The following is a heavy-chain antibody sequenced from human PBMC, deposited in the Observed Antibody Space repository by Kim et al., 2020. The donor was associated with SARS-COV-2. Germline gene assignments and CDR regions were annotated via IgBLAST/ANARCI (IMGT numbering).Heavy chain of an antibody. D-gene: IGHD2-21*01. J-gene: IGHJ3*01. Sequence: DAVKGPFTISRDNTKSTLYLQMDSLTPGDTAVYYCARDCGGDCSTADAFDLWGQGTEVTVSS. CDR3: ARDCGGDCSTADAFDL. V-gene: IGHV3-11*01.